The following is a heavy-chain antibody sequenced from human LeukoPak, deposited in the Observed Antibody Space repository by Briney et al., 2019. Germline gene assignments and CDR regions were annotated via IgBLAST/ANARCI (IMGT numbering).Heavy chain of an antibody. V-gene: IGHV3-23*01. J-gene: IGHJ4*02. CDR2: ISGSGGNT. D-gene: IGHD6-19*01. CDR3: AKDRYSHNTGWYYFED. Sequence: GGSLRLSCAASGFTFSSYAMSWVRQAPGKGLEWVSGISGSGGNTYYADSVRGRFTIPRDNSKNTLYLHMSSLRVEDTAVYYCAKDRYSHNTGWYYFEDWGQGTLVTVSS. CDR1: GFTFSSYA.